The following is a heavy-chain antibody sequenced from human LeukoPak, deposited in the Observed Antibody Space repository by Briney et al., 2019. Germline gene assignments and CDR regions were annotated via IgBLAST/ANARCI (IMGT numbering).Heavy chain of an antibody. CDR3: ARDQVITMIVVAPFDY. D-gene: IGHD3-22*01. Sequence: PGGSLRLSCAASGFTFSSYSMNWVRQAPGKGLEWVSSISSSSSYIYYADSVKGRFTISRDNAKNSLYLQMNSLRAEDTAVYYCARDQVITMIVVAPFDYWGQGTLVTVSS. V-gene: IGHV3-21*01. CDR2: ISSSSSYI. J-gene: IGHJ4*02. CDR1: GFTFSSYS.